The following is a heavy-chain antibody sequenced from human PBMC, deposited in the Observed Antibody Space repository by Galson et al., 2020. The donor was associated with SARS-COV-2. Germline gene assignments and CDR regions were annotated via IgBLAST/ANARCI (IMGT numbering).Heavy chain of an antibody. J-gene: IGHJ4*02. Sequence: SGPTLVKPTQTLTLTCTFSGFSLSTSGMCVSWIRQPPGKALEWLALIDWDDDKYYSTSLKTRLTISKDTSKNQVVLTMTNMDPVDTATYYCARIGACGYSYGYDPGYYFDYWGQGTLVTVSS. CDR1: GFSLSTSGMC. D-gene: IGHD5-18*01. CDR2: IDWDDDK. CDR3: ARIGACGYSYGYDPGYYFDY. V-gene: IGHV2-70*01.